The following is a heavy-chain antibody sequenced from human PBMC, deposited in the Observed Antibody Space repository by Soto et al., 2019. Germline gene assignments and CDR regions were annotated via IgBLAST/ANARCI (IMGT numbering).Heavy chain of an antibody. J-gene: IGHJ6*02. Sequence: SETLSLTCTFSGGSISSGGYYLSWVRPHPGEGLEWIGYIYYSGSTYYNPSLKSRVTISVDTSKNQFSLKLSSVTAADTAVYYCAFMGATIPYYYYGMDVWGQGTTVTVSS. CDR2: IYYSGST. CDR3: AFMGATIPYYYYGMDV. CDR1: GGSISSGGYY. V-gene: IGHV4-31*03. D-gene: IGHD5-12*01.